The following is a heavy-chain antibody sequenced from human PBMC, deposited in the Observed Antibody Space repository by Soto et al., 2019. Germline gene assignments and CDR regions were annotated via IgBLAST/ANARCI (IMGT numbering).Heavy chain of an antibody. Sequence: GGSLRFSCAASGFSFSSYWMDWVRQAPGKGLEWVTNINQDGSEKHYVDSVKGRFTISRDNAKNLMYLQMSSLTAEDSALYYCSRSLDSWGQGTRVTVSS. CDR3: SRSLDS. CDR1: GFSFSSYW. V-gene: IGHV3-7*01. J-gene: IGHJ4*02. CDR2: INQDGSEK.